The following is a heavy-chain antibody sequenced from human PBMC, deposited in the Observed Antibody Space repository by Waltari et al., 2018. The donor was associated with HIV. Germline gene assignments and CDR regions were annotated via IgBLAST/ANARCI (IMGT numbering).Heavy chain of an antibody. Sequence: QVQLVQSGAEVKKHGSSVKVSCKASGGPFSSYAISWVRQAPGQGLEWLGVNSPIFGTAKYAPNVQGRVRITAEESTSAAYMGVGRRRSGDTAVYYCWRDGRDGYSGYGYYYYDGMDVRGQGTTVTVSS. V-gene: IGHV1-69*01. CDR3: WRDGRDGYSGYGYYYYDGMDV. CDR2: NSPIFGTA. J-gene: IGHJ6*02. CDR1: GGPFSSYA. D-gene: IGHD5-12*01.